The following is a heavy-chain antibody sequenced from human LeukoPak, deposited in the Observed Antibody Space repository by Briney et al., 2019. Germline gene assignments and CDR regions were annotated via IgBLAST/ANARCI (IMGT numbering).Heavy chain of an antibody. D-gene: IGHD1-26*01. CDR2: INPSGGNT. CDR1: GYTFTSYF. V-gene: IGHV1-46*01. J-gene: IGHJ6*03. CDR3: AFSSYYLQGNYYYMDV. Sequence: ASVKVSCKASGYTFTSYFMYWVRQAPGQGLEWMGIINPSGGNTNYAQNLQGRATMTTDTSTSTVYMELRSLRSDDTAVYYCAFSSYYLQGNYYYMDVWGKGTTVTVSS.